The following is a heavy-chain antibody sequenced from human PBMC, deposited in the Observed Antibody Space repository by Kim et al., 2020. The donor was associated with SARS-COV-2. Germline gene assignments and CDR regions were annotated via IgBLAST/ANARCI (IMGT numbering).Heavy chain of an antibody. Sequence: PSSQGQVTISADKSISTAYLQWSSLKASDTAMYYCARHGSGWYRYYFDYWGQGTLVTVSS. D-gene: IGHD6-19*01. V-gene: IGHV5-51*01. J-gene: IGHJ4*02. CDR3: ARHGSGWYRYYFDY.